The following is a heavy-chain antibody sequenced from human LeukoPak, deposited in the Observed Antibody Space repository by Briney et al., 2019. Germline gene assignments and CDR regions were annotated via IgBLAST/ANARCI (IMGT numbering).Heavy chain of an antibody. D-gene: IGHD3-9*01. Sequence: GGSLRLSCVDSGVTFNRYWMSWVRQAPGKGQEWVGFIRSKAYGGTTEYAASVKGRFTISRDDSKSIAYLQMNSLKTEDTAVYYCTTSSIIRYFDVGYFDYWGQGTLVTVSS. J-gene: IGHJ4*02. CDR2: IRSKAYGGTT. CDR1: GVTFNRYW. V-gene: IGHV3-49*04. CDR3: TTSSIIRYFDVGYFDY.